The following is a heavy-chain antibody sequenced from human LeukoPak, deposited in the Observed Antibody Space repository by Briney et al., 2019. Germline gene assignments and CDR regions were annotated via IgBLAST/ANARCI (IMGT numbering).Heavy chain of an antibody. CDR2: ISSSGSTI. J-gene: IGHJ3*02. Sequence: GGSLRLSCAASGFTFSSYEMSWVRQAPGKGLEWVSYISSSGSTIYYADSVKGRFTISRDNAKNSLYLQMNSLRAEDTAVYYCARKGTPGDAFDIWGQGTMVTVSS. V-gene: IGHV3-48*03. CDR3: ARKGTPGDAFDI. CDR1: GFTFSSYE. D-gene: IGHD1-7*01.